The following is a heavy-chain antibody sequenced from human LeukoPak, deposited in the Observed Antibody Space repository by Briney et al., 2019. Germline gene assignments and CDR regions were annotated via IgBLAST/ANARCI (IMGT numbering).Heavy chain of an antibody. J-gene: IGHJ4*02. CDR1: GFTFSNYS. D-gene: IGHD6-6*01. V-gene: IGHV3-23*01. Sequence: GGSLRLSCAASGFTFSNYSMNWVRQAPGKGLEWVSAISGSGGSTYYADSVKGRFTISRDNSKNTLYLQMNSLRAEDTAVYYCAKDRIAARRYFDYWGQGTLVTVSS. CDR2: ISGSGGST. CDR3: AKDRIAARRYFDY.